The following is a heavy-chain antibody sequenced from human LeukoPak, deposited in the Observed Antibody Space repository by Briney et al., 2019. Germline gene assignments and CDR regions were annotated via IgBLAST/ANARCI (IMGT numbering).Heavy chain of an antibody. D-gene: IGHD3-22*01. CDR2: ISSSSSYI. Sequence: GGSLRLSCAGSGFTFSSYSMNWVRQAPGKGLEWVSSISSSSSYIYYADSVKGRFTTSRYNAKNSLYLQMNSLRAEDTAVYYCARDFSLVVVPSNHAFDIWGQGTMVTVSS. J-gene: IGHJ3*02. CDR3: ARDFSLVVVPSNHAFDI. V-gene: IGHV3-21*01. CDR1: GFTFSSYS.